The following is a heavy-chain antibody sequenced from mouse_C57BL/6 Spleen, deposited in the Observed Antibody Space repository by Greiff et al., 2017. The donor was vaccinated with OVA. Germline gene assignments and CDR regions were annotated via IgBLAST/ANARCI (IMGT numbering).Heavy chain of an antibody. J-gene: IGHJ3*01. Sequence: VQLQQSGAELVRPGASVTLSCKASGYTFTDYEMHWVKQTPVHGLEWIGAIDPETGGTAYNQKFKGKAILTADKSSSTAYMELRSLTSEDSAVYYCTKGEDYGNYGCAYWGQGTLVTVSA. D-gene: IGHD2-1*01. CDR2: IDPETGGT. V-gene: IGHV1-15*01. CDR3: TKGEDYGNYGCAY. CDR1: GYTFTDYE.